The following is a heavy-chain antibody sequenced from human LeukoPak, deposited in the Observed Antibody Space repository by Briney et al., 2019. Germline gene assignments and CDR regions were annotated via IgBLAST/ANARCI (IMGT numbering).Heavy chain of an antibody. CDR3: ARGTRTFDP. J-gene: IGHJ5*02. Sequence: PSETLSLTCAVYGGSFSGYYWSWIRQPPGKGLEWIGEINHSGSTNYNPSLKSRVTISVDTSKNQFSLKLSSVTAADTAVNYCARGTRTFDPWGQGTLVTVSS. V-gene: IGHV4-34*01. D-gene: IGHD1-14*01. CDR1: GGSFSGYY. CDR2: INHSGST.